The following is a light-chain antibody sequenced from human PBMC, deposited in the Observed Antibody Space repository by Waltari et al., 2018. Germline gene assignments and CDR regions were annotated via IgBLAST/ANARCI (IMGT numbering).Light chain of an antibody. CDR2: ENN. J-gene: IGLJ3*02. Sequence: QSVLTQPPSVSAAPGQKVTVSCSGSSSNIANTYVSWYQQLPGTAPKLLIYENNRRPSGIPDRFSGSKSGTSATLGITGLQTGDEADYYCGAWDSSLSAWVFGGGTTLTVL. CDR3: GAWDSSLSAWV. CDR1: SSNIANTY. V-gene: IGLV1-51*02.